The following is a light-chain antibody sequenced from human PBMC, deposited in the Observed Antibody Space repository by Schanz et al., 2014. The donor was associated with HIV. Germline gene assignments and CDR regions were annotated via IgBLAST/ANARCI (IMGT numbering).Light chain of an antibody. CDR2: EVS. V-gene: IGLV2-14*02. CDR1: NRDVGRYNL. Sequence: QSALTQPASVSGSPGQSITISCPGANRDVGRYNLVPWDQQPPGKAPKLMIFEVSKRPSGISDRFSGSKSGNTASLTVSGLQAEDEADYYCSSYAGSNNVVVFGGGTKLTVL. J-gene: IGLJ2*01. CDR3: SSYAGSNNVVV.